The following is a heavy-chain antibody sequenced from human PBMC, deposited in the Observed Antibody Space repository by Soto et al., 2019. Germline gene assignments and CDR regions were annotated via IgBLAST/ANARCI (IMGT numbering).Heavy chain of an antibody. CDR3: ARRSNYFEH. CDR2: IGSSDSSI. V-gene: IGHV3-11*01. J-gene: IGHJ4*02. Sequence: QVQLVQSGGGLVEPGGSLRLSCVASGFTFSDYYMTWIRQAPGKGLECVSYIGSSDSSINYADSVKGRFIISRDNTKKSLYLQMNSLRVEDTAVYYCARRSNYFEHWGQGTLVTVSS. D-gene: IGHD4-4*01. CDR1: GFTFSDYY.